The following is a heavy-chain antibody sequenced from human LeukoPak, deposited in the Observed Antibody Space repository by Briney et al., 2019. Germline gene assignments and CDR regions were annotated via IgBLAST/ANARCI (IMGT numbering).Heavy chain of an antibody. V-gene: IGHV3-7*01. CDR2: IKQDGSEK. CDR1: GFTFSSYW. Sequence: GGSLRLSCAASGFTFSSYWMSWVRQAPGKGLEWVANIKQDGSEKYYVDSVKGRFTISRDNAKNSLYLQMNSLRAKDTAMHYCARTVYGDYGDWFDPWGQGTLVTVSS. CDR3: ARTVYGDYGDWFDP. J-gene: IGHJ5*02. D-gene: IGHD4-17*01.